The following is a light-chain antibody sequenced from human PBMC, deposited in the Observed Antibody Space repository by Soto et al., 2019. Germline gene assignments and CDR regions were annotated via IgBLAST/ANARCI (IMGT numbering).Light chain of an antibody. Sequence: QAVVTQEPSLTVSPGGTVTLTCGSSTGAVTSGHYPYWFQQKPGQAPRTLIYDTSNKHSWTPARFSGSLLGGKAALTLSGAQPEDEAVYYCLLSYSCAQVVFGGGTQLTVL. CDR1: TGAVTSGHY. CDR2: DTS. CDR3: LLSYSCAQVV. V-gene: IGLV7-46*01. J-gene: IGLJ2*01.